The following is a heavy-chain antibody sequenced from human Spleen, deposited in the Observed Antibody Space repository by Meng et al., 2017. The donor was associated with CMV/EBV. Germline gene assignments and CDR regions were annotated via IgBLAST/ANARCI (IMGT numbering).Heavy chain of an antibody. J-gene: IGHJ4*02. CDR3: AKDRGSYAQLDY. Sequence: GESLKISCAASGFTVSSNYMSWVRQAPGKGLEWVSVIYSGGSTYYADSVKGRFTISRDNSKNTLYLQMNSLRAEDTGVYYYAKDRGSYAQLDYWGQGTLVTVSS. D-gene: IGHD1-26*01. V-gene: IGHV3-53*01. CDR1: GFTVSSNY. CDR2: IYSGGST.